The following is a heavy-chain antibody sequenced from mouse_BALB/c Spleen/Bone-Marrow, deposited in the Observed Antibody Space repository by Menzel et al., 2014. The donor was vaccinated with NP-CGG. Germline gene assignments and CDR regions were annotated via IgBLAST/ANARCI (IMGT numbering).Heavy chain of an antibody. CDR1: GYTFTEYT. CDR2: INPNNGGT. J-gene: IGHJ3*01. Sequence: VQLKESGPELVKPGASVKISCKSSGYTFTEYTMHWVKQSHGKSLXXIGGINPNNGGTSYNQKFKGKATLTVDKSSSTAYMEXRSXTSEXXXXXXXXXXXXWXFAXRGXXTLVPVSA. V-gene: IGHV1-18*01. CDR3: XXXXXWXFAX.